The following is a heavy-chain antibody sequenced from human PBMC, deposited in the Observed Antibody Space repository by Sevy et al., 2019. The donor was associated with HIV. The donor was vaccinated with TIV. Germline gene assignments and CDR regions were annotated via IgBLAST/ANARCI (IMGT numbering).Heavy chain of an antibody. CDR2: ISYDGSNK. J-gene: IGHJ3*02. V-gene: IGHV3-30-3*01. CDR3: ARAPPPRAFDI. Sequence: GGSLRLSCAASGFTFSSYAMHWARQAPGKGLEWVAVISYDGSNKYYADSVKGRFTISRDNSKNTLYLQMNSLRAEDTAVYYCARAPPPRAFDIWGQGTMVTVSS. CDR1: GFTFSSYA.